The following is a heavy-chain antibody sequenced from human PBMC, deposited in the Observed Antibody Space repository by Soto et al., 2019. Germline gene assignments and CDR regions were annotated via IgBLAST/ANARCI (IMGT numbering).Heavy chain of an antibody. CDR1: GGSFSGYY. Sequence: SETLSLTCAVYGGSFSGYYWSWIRQPPGKGLEGMGKINHSESTTTTPSLKSRVXISVDXPKNQFSLKLSSVTAADTAGYYCARGQYSYFIMEAYFAYWGQETLVXVSS. V-gene: IGHV4-34*01. CDR2: INHSEST. CDR3: ARGQYSYFIMEAYFAY. J-gene: IGHJ4*02. D-gene: IGHD5-18*01.